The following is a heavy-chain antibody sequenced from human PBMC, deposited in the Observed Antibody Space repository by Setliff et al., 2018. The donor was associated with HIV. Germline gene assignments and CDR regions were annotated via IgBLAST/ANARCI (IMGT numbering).Heavy chain of an antibody. V-gene: IGHV4-39*06. CDR2: IYNGGAS. J-gene: IGHJ5*02. CDR1: GGSIISGSYY. D-gene: IGHD3-3*01. CDR3: AREAPSEPTRYYNFWSGYPDWFDP. Sequence: SETLSLTCTVSGGSIISGSYYWGWIRQPPGKGLEWLGTIYNGGASHYNPSLKSRVIIFLDPSKNQFTLELRSVTAADTAIYYCAREAPSEPTRYYNFWSGYPDWFDPWGQGTLVTVSS.